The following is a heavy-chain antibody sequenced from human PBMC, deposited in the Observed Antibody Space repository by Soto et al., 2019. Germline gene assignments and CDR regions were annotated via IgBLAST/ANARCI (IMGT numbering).Heavy chain of an antibody. CDR1: GFTVCSYA. V-gene: IGHV3-23*01. D-gene: IGHD6-13*01. J-gene: IGHJ5*02. CDR3: AKDPFGQQLVQGHWFDP. Sequence: PGGSLRLSCAASGFTVCSYAMVWVRQAPGKGLEWVSAISGSGGSTYYADSVKGRFTISRDNSKNTLYLQMNSLRAEDTAVYYCAKDPFGQQLVQGHWFDPWGQGTLVTVSS. CDR2: ISGSGGST.